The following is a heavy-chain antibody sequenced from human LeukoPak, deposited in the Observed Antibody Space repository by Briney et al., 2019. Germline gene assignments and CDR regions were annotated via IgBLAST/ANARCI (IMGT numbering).Heavy chain of an antibody. V-gene: IGHV3-7*01. J-gene: IGHJ5*02. Sequence: GGSLRLSCAASGFTFSSYAMSWVRQAPGKGLEWVANIKQDGSEKYYVDSVKGRFTISRDNAKNSLYLQMNSLRAEDTAVYYCAREASRSWFDPWGQGTLVTVSS. CDR2: IKQDGSEK. CDR3: AREASRSWFDP. CDR1: GFTFSSYA.